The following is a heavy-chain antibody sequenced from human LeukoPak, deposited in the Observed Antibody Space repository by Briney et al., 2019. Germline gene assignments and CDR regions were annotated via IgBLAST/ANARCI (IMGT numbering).Heavy chain of an antibody. CDR1: GFTFSSYW. CDR3: ARDGAVLLWFGEFRD. Sequence: PGGSLRLSCAASGFTFSSYWMSWVRQAPGKGLEWVANIKQDGSEKYYVDSVKGRFTISRDNAKNSLYLQMNSLRAEDTAVYYCARDGAVLLWFGEFRDWGQGTLVTVSS. V-gene: IGHV3-7*01. J-gene: IGHJ4*02. CDR2: IKQDGSEK. D-gene: IGHD3-10*01.